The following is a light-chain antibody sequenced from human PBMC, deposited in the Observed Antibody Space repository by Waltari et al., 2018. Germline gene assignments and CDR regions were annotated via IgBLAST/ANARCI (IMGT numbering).Light chain of an antibody. CDR3: QQYHTYPYT. CDR1: QTVTNW. Sequence: DIQMTQSPSTLSASIGDPVTITCRASQTVTNWLAWYQQKPGQAPKVLIYMASTLDSGVPSRFSGSGYGTHFTLTITSLQPDDVAAYHCQQYHTYPYTFGQGTKLEIK. J-gene: IGKJ2*01. V-gene: IGKV1-5*03. CDR2: MAS.